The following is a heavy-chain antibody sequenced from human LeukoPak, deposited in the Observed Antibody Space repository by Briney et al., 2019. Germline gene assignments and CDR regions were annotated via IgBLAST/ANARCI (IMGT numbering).Heavy chain of an antibody. Sequence: PSETLSLTCTVSGGSIGSSSYYWGWIRQPPGKGLEWIGSIYYSGSTYYNPSLKSRVTISVDTSKNQFSLKLSSVTAADTAVYYCARVPVAEYFQHWGQGTLVTVSS. J-gene: IGHJ1*01. CDR3: ARVPVAEYFQH. V-gene: IGHV4-39*07. CDR1: GGSIGSSSYY. CDR2: IYYSGST.